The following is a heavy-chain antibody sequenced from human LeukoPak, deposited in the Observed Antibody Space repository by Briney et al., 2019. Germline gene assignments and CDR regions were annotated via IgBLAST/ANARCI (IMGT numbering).Heavy chain of an antibody. J-gene: IGHJ4*02. Sequence: ASVKVSCKASGYTFTGYYMHWVRQAPGQGLEWRGRINPNSGGTNYAQKFQGRVTMTRDTSISTAYMELSRLRSDDTAVYYCARESDIVLMVYAMPYSDYWGQGTLVTVSS. CDR2: INPNSGGT. V-gene: IGHV1-2*06. D-gene: IGHD2-8*01. CDR3: ARESDIVLMVYAMPYSDY. CDR1: GYTFTGYY.